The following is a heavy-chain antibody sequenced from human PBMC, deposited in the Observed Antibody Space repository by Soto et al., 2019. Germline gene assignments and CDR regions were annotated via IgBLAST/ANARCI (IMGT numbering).Heavy chain of an antibody. D-gene: IGHD1-26*01. CDR1: GFIFSSYE. CDR3: VRDRSARVPTSIDY. CDR2: ISYSGSPT. V-gene: IGHV3-48*03. J-gene: IGHJ4*01. Sequence: VGSLRLSCAASGFIFSSYEMNWVRQAPGKGLEWVSYISYSGSPTDYADSVKGRFTISRDNARNSLYLQMNSLRVEDTAVYYCVRDRSARVPTSIDYWGHGTLVTVSS.